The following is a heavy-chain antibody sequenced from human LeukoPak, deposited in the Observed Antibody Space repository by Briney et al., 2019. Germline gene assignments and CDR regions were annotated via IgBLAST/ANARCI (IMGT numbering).Heavy chain of an antibody. CDR2: INPSGGST. J-gene: IGHJ5*02. D-gene: IGHD6-13*01. CDR1: GYTFTSYY. V-gene: IGHV1-46*01. Sequence: ASVKVSCKASGYTFTSYYMHWVRQAPGQGLEWMGIINPSGGSTSYAQKFQGRVTMTRDTSTSTVYMELSSLRSEDTAVYYCARDQQFGIAAVDSWFDPWGQGTLVTVSS. CDR3: ARDQQFGIAAVDSWFDP.